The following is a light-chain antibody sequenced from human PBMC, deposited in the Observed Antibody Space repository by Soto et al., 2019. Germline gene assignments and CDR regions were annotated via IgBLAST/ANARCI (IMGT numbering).Light chain of an antibody. CDR3: QQYKNWPPAT. V-gene: IGKV3-15*01. CDR1: QSVSSN. CDR2: GAS. J-gene: IGKJ1*01. Sequence: EIVMTQSPATLSLSPGERATLSCRASQSVSSNLAWYQQKPGQAPRLLMYGASTRAAGFPARFSGSGSGTEFTLTISSLQSPDFAVYYCQQYKNWPPATFGQGTKVDIK.